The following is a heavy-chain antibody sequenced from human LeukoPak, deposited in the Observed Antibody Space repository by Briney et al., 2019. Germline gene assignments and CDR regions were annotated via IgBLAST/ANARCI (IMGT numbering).Heavy chain of an antibody. J-gene: IGHJ4*01. D-gene: IGHD2-2*01. CDR1: GGSISSYS. CDR3: TRDCSSTSCYVVFDY. Sequence: SETLSLTCTVSGGSISSYSWSWLRQPAGKGLEWIGRIYASGSTIYNPSLESRVTMSVDTSKNQLSLELSSVTAADTAVYYCTRDCSSTSCYVVFDYWGQGTQVTVSS. V-gene: IGHV4-4*07. CDR2: IYASGST.